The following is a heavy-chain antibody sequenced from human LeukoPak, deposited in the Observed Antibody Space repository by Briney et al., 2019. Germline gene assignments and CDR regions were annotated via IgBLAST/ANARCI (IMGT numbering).Heavy chain of an antibody. CDR2: IIPILGIA. D-gene: IGHD5-18*01. J-gene: IGHJ4*02. CDR3: ARDAAMVTFLFDY. CDR1: GGTFSSYA. Sequence: SVKVSCKASGGTFSSYAISWVRQAAGQGREWMGRIIPILGIANYAQKFQGRVTITADKSTSTAYMEMSSLRSEDTAVYYCARDAAMVTFLFDYWGQGTLVTVSS. V-gene: IGHV1-69*04.